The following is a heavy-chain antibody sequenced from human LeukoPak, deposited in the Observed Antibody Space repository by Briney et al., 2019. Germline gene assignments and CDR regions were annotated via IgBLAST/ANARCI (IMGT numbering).Heavy chain of an antibody. CDR1: GFTFSSYG. J-gene: IGHJ6*02. CDR3: AKERRKAAARYYYYYGRDV. CDR2: ISYDGSNK. Sequence: GRSLRLSCAASGFTFSSYGMHWVRQAPGKGLEWVAVISYDGSNKYYADSVKGRFTISRDNSKNTLYLQMNSLRAEDTAVYYCAKERRKAAARYYYYYGRDVWGQGTTVTVSS. V-gene: IGHV3-30*18. D-gene: IGHD6-13*01.